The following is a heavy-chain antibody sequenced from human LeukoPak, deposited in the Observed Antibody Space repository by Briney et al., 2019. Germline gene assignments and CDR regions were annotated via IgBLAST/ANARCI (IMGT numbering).Heavy chain of an antibody. V-gene: IGHV3-23*01. D-gene: IGHD4-17*01. CDR2: ISGSSGST. CDR3: AKERRLTTAFDY. J-gene: IGHJ4*02. CDR1: GFTFGSYA. Sequence: GSLRLSCAAYGFTFGSYAMIWVRQAPGKGLEWVSAISGSSGSTHYADSVKGRFTISRDNSKNILYLQMNSLRAEDTAVYYCAKERRLTTAFDYWGQGTLVTVSS.